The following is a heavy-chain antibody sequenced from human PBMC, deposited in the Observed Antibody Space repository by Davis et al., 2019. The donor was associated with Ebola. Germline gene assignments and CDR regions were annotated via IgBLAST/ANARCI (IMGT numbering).Heavy chain of an antibody. V-gene: IGHV3-48*02. CDR2: INAGSSRK. CDR1: GFTFSNCD. J-gene: IGHJ1*01. D-gene: IGHD3-10*01. CDR3: VREWFGETD. Sequence: GGSLRLSGAAPGFTFSNCDMNGVRQAPGKGLEWVANINAGSSRKSYADSVKGRFTISRDNAKNSLYLQMNSLGDEDTAVYYCVREWFGETDWGQGTLVTVSS.